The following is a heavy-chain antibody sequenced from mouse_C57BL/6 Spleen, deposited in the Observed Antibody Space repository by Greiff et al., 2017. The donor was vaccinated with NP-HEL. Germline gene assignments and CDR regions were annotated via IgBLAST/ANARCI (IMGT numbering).Heavy chain of an antibody. CDR1: GYSFTGYY. V-gene: IGHV1-42*01. J-gene: IGHJ2*01. Sequence: EVQLQQSGPELVKPGASVKISCKASGYSFTGYYMNWVKQSPEKSLEWIGEINPSTGGTTYNQKFKAKATLTVDKSSSTAYMQLKSLTSEDSAVYYCARRLRGYFDYWGQSTTLTVSS. D-gene: IGHD2-4*01. CDR2: INPSTGGT. CDR3: ARRLRGYFDY.